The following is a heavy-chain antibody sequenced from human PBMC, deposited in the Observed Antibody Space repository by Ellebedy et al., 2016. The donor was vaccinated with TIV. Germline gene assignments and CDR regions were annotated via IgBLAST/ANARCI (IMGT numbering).Heavy chain of an antibody. J-gene: IGHJ4*02. V-gene: IGHV4-34*01. CDR2: INHSGST. D-gene: IGHD5-18*01. Sequence: SETLSLXXAVYGGSFSGYSWNWIRQPPGKGLEWIGEINHSGSTNYNPSLKSRLTMSVDTSKNQLSLRLSSVTAADTAVYYCARDTAISDYWGQGTLVTVSS. CDR1: GGSFSGYS. CDR3: ARDTAISDY.